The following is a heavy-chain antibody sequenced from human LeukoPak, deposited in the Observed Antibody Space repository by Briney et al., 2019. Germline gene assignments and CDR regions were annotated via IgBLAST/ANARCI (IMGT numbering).Heavy chain of an antibody. J-gene: IGHJ4*02. D-gene: IGHD1-1*01. CDR3: AKVGDWNDAYYFDY. V-gene: IGHV3-23*01. Sequence: PGGSLRLSCAASGFSFSSYAMSCVRQAPGKGLEWVSANSGSGGSAYYADSVKGRFTISRDNSKNTLYLQMNSLRAEDTAVYYCAKVGDWNDAYYFDYWGQGTLVTVSS. CDR1: GFSFSSYA. CDR2: NSGSGGSA.